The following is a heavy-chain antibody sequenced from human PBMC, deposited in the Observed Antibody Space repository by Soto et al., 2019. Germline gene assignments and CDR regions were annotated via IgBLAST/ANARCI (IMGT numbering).Heavy chain of an antibody. Sequence: GESLKISCKGSGYSFTSYWIGWVRQMPGKVLEWMGIIYPGDSDTRYSPSFQGQVTISADKSISTAYLQWSSLKASDTAMYYCARISAGYSYGYYYGMDVWGQGXTVTVSS. J-gene: IGHJ6*02. D-gene: IGHD5-18*01. V-gene: IGHV5-51*01. CDR3: ARISAGYSYGYYYGMDV. CDR1: GYSFTSYW. CDR2: IYPGDSDT.